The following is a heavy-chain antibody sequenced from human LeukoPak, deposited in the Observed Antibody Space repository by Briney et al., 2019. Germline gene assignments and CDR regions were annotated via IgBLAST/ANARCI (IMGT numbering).Heavy chain of an antibody. Sequence: PGGSLRLSCAASGFTFSDYYMSWIRQAPGKGLEWVSYISSSGSTIYYADSVKGRFTISRDNAKNSLYLQMNSLRAEDTAVYYCARDFVWFGAQWTFDYWGQGTLVTVSS. V-gene: IGHV3-11*01. D-gene: IGHD3-10*01. CDR1: GFTFSDYY. J-gene: IGHJ4*02. CDR2: ISSSGSTI. CDR3: ARDFVWFGAQWTFDY.